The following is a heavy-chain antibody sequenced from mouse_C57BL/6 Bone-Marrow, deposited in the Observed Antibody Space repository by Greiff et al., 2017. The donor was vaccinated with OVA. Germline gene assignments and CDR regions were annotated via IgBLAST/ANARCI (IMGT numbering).Heavy chain of an antibody. CDR2: IDPETGGT. Sequence: QVQLQQSGAELVRPGASVTLSCKASGYTFTDYEMHWVKQTPVHGLEWIGAIDPETGGTAYNQKFKGKAILTADKSSSTAYMELRSLTSEDSAVYYCTRVITTVVDAMDYWGQGTSVTVSS. V-gene: IGHV1-15*01. D-gene: IGHD1-1*01. CDR1: GYTFTDYE. J-gene: IGHJ4*01. CDR3: TRVITTVVDAMDY.